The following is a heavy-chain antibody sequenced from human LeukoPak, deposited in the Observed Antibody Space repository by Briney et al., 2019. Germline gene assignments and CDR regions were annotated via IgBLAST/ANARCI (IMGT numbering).Heavy chain of an antibody. CDR3: ARGGYVIVRDWFDP. CDR2: INPNSGDT. V-gene: IGHV1-2*02. Sequence: ASVKVSCKASGYTFTAYYVHWVRQAPGQGLEWMGCINPNSGDTKYAQKFQGRVTMTRDTSMNTAYMELSRLRSDDTAIYYCARGGYVIVRDWFDPWGQGTLVTVSS. J-gene: IGHJ5*02. CDR1: GYTFTAYY. D-gene: IGHD3-16*01.